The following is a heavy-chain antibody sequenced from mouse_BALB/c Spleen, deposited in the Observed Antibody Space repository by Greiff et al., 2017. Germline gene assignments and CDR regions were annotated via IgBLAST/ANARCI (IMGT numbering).Heavy chain of an antibody. CDR1: GYTFTSYY. V-gene: IGHV1S56*01. D-gene: IGHD1-2*01. Sequence: QVHVKQSGPELVKPGASVRISCKASGYTFTSYYIHWVKQRPGQGLEWIGWIYPGNVNTKYNEKFKGKATLTADKSSSTAYMQLSSLTSEDSAVYFCARDLFITTATARFAYWGQGTLVTVSA. CDR2: IYPGNVNT. CDR3: ARDLFITTATARFAY. J-gene: IGHJ3*01.